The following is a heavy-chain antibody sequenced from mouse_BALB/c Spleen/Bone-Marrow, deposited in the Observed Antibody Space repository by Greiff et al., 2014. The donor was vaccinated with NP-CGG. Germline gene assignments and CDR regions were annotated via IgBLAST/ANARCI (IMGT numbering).Heavy chain of an antibody. J-gene: IGHJ2*01. CDR2: IHPGDGDT. D-gene: IGHD2-1*01. V-gene: IGHV1-80*01. Sequence: QVQLQQSGAELVRPGSSVKISCKVSGYTLTNFWMNWVRQRPGKGLEWIGQIHPGDGDTNNNGKFKGKATLTTDESSSTAYMQLSSLSSEDSAVYFCARVYYGNLDYWGQGTTLTVSS. CDR3: ARVYYGNLDY. CDR1: GYTLTNFW.